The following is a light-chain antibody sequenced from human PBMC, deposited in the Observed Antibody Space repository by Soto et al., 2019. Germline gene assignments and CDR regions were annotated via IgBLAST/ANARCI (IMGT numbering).Light chain of an antibody. J-gene: IGKJ1*01. V-gene: IGKV4-1*01. CDR2: WAS. CDR3: QQYYSTPRT. Sequence: DIVMTQSPDSLDVSLGERATINCKSSQSVLYSSNNKNYLAWYQQKPGQPPTLLIYWASTRESGVPDRFSGSGSGTDFTLTISSLQAEDVAVYYCQQYYSTPRTFGQGTKVEIK. CDR1: QSVLYSSNNKNY.